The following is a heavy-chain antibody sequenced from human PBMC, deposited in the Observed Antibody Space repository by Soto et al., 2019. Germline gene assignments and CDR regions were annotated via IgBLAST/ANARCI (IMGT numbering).Heavy chain of an antibody. J-gene: IGHJ4*02. D-gene: IGHD1-7*01. CDR3: AKDRRAGGNYGFYSDL. Sequence: EVQLLESGGGLVQPGGSLRLSCAASGFTFSSYGMTWVRQAPGKGLEWVSFSSATGAGTYYADSVKGRFTISRDNSKNTLYLQMTSLRADDTAVYYCAKDRRAGGNYGFYSDLWGQGALVIVS. CDR1: GFTFSSYG. V-gene: IGHV3-23*01. CDR2: SSATGAGT.